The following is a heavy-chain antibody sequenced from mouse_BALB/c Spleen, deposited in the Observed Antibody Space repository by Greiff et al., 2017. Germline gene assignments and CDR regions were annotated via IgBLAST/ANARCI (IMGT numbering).Heavy chain of an antibody. CDR2: ISDGGSYT. Sequence: EVQLVESGGGLVKPGGSLKLSCAASGFTFSDYYMYWVRQTPEKRLEWVATISDGGSYTYYPDSVKGRFTISRDNAKNNLYLQMSSLKSEDTAMYYCARAYDYDDGYAMDYWGQGTSVTVSS. D-gene: IGHD2-4*01. CDR1: GFTFSDYY. V-gene: IGHV5-4*02. J-gene: IGHJ4*01. CDR3: ARAYDYDDGYAMDY.